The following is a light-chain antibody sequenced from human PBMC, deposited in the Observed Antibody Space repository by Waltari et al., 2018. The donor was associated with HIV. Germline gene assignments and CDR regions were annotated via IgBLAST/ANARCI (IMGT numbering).Light chain of an antibody. CDR3: QQYGSSPIT. J-gene: IGKJ5*01. CDR1: QSVSSSF. Sequence: IVLTQSPGTLSLSPGERATLSCRASQSVSSSFLAWYQQKPGQAPRLLIYGASSRATGIPARFSGSGSGTDFSLTISRLEPEDFAVYSCQQYGSSPITFGQGTRLESK. CDR2: GAS. V-gene: IGKV3-20*01.